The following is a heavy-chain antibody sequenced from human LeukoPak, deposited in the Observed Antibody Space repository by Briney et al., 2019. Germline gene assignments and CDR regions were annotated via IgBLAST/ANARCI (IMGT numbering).Heavy chain of an antibody. J-gene: IGHJ4*02. CDR3: ARAMVRGVPVDY. V-gene: IGHV1-8*01. D-gene: IGHD3-10*01. Sequence: GASVKVSCKASGYTFTSYDINWVRQATGQGLEWMGWMNPNSGNTGYAQTFQGRVTMTRDTSISTAYMELRSLRSDDTAVYYCARAMVRGVPVDYWGQGTLVTVSS. CDR1: GYTFTSYD. CDR2: MNPNSGNT.